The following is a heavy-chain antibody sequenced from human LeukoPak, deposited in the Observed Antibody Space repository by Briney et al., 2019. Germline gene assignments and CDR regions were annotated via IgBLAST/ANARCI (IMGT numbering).Heavy chain of an antibody. V-gene: IGHV1-69*04. D-gene: IGHD2/OR15-2a*01. Sequence: GASVKVSCKASGGTFSSYAISWVRQAPGQGLEWMGRITPILGIANYAQKFQGRVTITADKSTSTAYMELSSLRSEDTAVYYCARKIGGGARGGGYWGQGTLVTVSS. CDR1: GGTFSSYA. J-gene: IGHJ4*02. CDR3: ARKIGGGARGGGY. CDR2: ITPILGIA.